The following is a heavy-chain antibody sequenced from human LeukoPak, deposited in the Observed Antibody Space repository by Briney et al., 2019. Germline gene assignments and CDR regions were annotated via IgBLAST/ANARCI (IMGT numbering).Heavy chain of an antibody. CDR3: ARVLYYYDSSGYLDP. CDR1: GFAYSDHY. J-gene: IGHJ5*02. V-gene: IGHV3-72*01. D-gene: IGHD3-22*01. CDR2: TRNKANSDTT. Sequence: PGGPLRLSCAASGFAYSDHYMDWVRQAPGKGLEWVGRTRNKANSDTTEYAASVNGRFSISRDDSKNSLYLQMNSLKTEDTAVYYCARVLYYYDSSGYLDPWGQGTLVTVSS.